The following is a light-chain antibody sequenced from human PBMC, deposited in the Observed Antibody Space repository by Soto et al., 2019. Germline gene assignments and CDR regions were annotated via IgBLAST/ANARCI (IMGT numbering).Light chain of an antibody. CDR1: QGVSRK. CDR2: GAS. J-gene: IGKJ1*01. CDR3: QQYNDSPRT. Sequence: DIVMTQSPATLSVAPGESATFSCRASQGVSRKLAWYQHRPGQAPRLLISGASTGATGIPARFSGMGSGTEFTLTISSLQSEDFAVYSCQQYNDSPRTFGQGTKVDI. V-gene: IGKV3-15*01.